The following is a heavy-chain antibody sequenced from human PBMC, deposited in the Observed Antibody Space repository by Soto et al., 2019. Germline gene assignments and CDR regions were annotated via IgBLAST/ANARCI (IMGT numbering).Heavy chain of an antibody. Sequence: GGSLRLSCAASGFTFSSYSMNWVRQAPGKGLEWVSYISSSSSTIYYADSVKGRFTISRDNAKNSLYLQMNSLRDEDTAVYYCAREMHYYDSSGYYYYYYYGMDVWGQGTTVTVSS. D-gene: IGHD3-22*01. CDR1: GFTFSSYS. V-gene: IGHV3-48*02. J-gene: IGHJ6*02. CDR3: AREMHYYDSSGYYYYYYYGMDV. CDR2: ISSSSSTI.